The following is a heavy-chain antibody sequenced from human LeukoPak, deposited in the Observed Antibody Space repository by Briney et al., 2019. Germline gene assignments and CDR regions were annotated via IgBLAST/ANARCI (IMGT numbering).Heavy chain of an antibody. J-gene: IGHJ4*02. CDR3: ARDLTVRGVGNYYFDY. Sequence: GGSLRLSCAASGFTFSSYSMNWVRQAPGKGLEWVSSISSSSSYIYYADSVKGRFTISRDNAKNSLYLQMNSLRAEDTAVYYCARDLTVRGVGNYYFDYWGQGTLVTVSS. CDR2: ISSSSSYI. CDR1: GFTFSSYS. V-gene: IGHV3-21*01. D-gene: IGHD3-10*01.